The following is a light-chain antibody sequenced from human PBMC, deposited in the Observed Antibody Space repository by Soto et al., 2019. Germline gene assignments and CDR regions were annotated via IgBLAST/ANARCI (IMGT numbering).Light chain of an antibody. V-gene: IGKV1-5*01. J-gene: IGKJ1*01. CDR2: DAS. CDR3: QQYNTYPET. Sequence: DIQMTQSPSTLSASVGERVTITCRASQSISSWLAWYQQKAGKAPKLLIYDASTLESGVPSRFSGSGSGTEFTLTITSLQPDDFATYYCQQYNTYPETFGQGTKVDIK. CDR1: QSISSW.